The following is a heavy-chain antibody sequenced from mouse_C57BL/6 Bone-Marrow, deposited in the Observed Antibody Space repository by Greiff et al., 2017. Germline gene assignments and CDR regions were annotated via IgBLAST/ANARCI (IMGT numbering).Heavy chain of an antibody. CDR2: ISNLAYSI. CDR3: ARQDYGSSYDYAMDY. J-gene: IGHJ4*01. CDR1: GFTFSDYG. D-gene: IGHD1-1*01. Sequence: EVQRVESGGGLVQPGGSLKLSCAASGFTFSDYGMAWVRQAPRKGPVWVAFISNLAYSIYYADTVTGRFTISRENAKNTLYLEMGSLRSEDTAMYYCARQDYGSSYDYAMDYWGQGTSVTVSS. V-gene: IGHV5-15*01.